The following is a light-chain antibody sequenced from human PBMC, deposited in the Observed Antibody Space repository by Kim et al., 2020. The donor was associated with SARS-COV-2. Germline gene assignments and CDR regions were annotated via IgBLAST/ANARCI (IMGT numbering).Light chain of an antibody. CDR3: QQSYSTPQA. CDR2: AAS. Sequence: AAVGDRVTITCRASQSISSYLNWYQQKPGKAPKLLIYAASSLQSGVPSRFSGSGSGTDFTLTISSLQPEDFATYYCQQSYSTPQAFGPGTKVDIK. V-gene: IGKV1-39*01. J-gene: IGKJ3*01. CDR1: QSISSY.